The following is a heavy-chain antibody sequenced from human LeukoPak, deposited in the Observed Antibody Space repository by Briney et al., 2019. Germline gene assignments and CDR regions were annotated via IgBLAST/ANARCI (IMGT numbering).Heavy chain of an antibody. CDR3: ARAEYSYGLGYFDY. Sequence: PGGSLRLSCAASGFTVSSNYMNWVRQAPGKGLEWVSAIYSGGSTYYADSVKGRFTISRDNSKNTLYLQMNSLRTEDTAVYYCARAEYSYGLGYFDYWGQGTLVTVSS. CDR2: IYSGGST. D-gene: IGHD5-18*01. J-gene: IGHJ4*02. V-gene: IGHV3-53*01. CDR1: GFTVSSNY.